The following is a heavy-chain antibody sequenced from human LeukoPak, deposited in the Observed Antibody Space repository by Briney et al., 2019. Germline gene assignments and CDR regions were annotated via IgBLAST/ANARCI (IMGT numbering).Heavy chain of an antibody. CDR1: GGSISSHY. CDR2: IHTSGIT. Sequence: SETLSPTCTVSGGSISSHYWSWLRQPAGKGLEDIGRIHTSGITNYNPSLKSRVTMSEDTSKNQFYLNLRSVTAADTAVHYCARDLGSNYVYFDYWGQGSLVTVSS. D-gene: IGHD1-26*01. CDR3: ARDLGSNYVYFDY. J-gene: IGHJ4*02. V-gene: IGHV4-4*07.